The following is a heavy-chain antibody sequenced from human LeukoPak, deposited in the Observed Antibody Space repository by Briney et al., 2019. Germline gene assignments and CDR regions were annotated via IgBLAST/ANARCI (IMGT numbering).Heavy chain of an antibody. CDR3: ARDQMIGTFDI. CDR2: IYSGGNT. Sequence: GGSLRLSCAASGFTVTNNYMSWVRQAPGKGLEWVSVIYSGGNTYYADSVKGIFTISRDNSKNTLYLQMNSLRAEDTAVYYCARDQMIGTFDIWGQGTMVTVSS. V-gene: IGHV3-66*01. CDR1: GFTVTNNY. D-gene: IGHD3-16*01. J-gene: IGHJ3*02.